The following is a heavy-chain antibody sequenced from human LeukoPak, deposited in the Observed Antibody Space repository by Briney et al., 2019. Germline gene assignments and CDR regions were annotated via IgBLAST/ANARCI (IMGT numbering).Heavy chain of an antibody. CDR2: IYTSGST. V-gene: IGHV4-4*07. Sequence: PSETLSLTCTVSGGSISSYYWSWIRQPAGKGLEWIGRIYTSGSTNYNPSLKSRDTMSVDTSKNQFSLKLSSVTAADTAVYYCARGRGRGYSSSSGFDYWGQGTLVTVSS. D-gene: IGHD6-6*01. CDR1: GGSISSYY. CDR3: ARGRGRGYSSSSGFDY. J-gene: IGHJ4*02.